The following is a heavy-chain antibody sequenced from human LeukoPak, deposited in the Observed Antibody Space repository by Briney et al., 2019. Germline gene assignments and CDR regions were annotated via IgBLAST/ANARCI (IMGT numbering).Heavy chain of an antibody. CDR1: GGSISSGYFY. Sequence: PSETLSLTCTVSGGSISSGYFYWGWIRQPPGKGLEWIGSVFYSGSTSYNPSLKSRVSMSLDTSKNEFSLKLTSMTAADTAVYFCARFDYRNPRFDYWGQGTLVTVSS. V-gene: IGHV4-39*07. D-gene: IGHD4-11*01. CDR2: VFYSGST. J-gene: IGHJ4*02. CDR3: ARFDYRNPRFDY.